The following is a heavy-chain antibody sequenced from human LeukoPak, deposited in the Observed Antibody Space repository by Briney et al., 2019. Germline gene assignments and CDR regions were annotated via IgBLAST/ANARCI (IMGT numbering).Heavy chain of an antibody. CDR2: IHYSGST. J-gene: IGHJ3*01. CDR3: TRRVWATTISRDAFDL. CDR1: GGSISSYY. Sequence: SETLSLTCTVSGGSISSYYWSWIRQPPGKGLEWIGHIHYSGSTSYSPSLKSRVTMSVDTSKNQFSLKLNSVTAADTALYYCTRRVWATTISRDAFDLWGQGTMVTVSS. V-gene: IGHV4-59*01. D-gene: IGHD1-26*01.